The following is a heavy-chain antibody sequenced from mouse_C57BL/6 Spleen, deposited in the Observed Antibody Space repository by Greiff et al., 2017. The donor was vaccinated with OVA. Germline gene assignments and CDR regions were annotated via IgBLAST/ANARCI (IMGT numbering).Heavy chain of an antibody. V-gene: IGHV5-16*01. J-gene: IGHJ2*01. Sequence: EVQLVESEGGLVQPGSSMKLSCTASGFTFSDYYMAWVRQVPEKGLEWVANINYDGSSTYYLDSLKSRFIISRDNAKNILYLQMSSLKSEDTATYYCARVWDSNYPYYFDYWGQGTTLTVSS. D-gene: IGHD2-5*01. CDR2: INYDGSST. CDR3: ARVWDSNYPYYFDY. CDR1: GFTFSDYY.